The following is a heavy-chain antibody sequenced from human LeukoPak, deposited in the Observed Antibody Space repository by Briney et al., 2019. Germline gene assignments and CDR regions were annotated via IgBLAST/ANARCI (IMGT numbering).Heavy chain of an antibody. J-gene: IGHJ6*03. CDR1: GGSISSYY. Sequence: SETLSLTCTVSGGSISSYYWSWIRQPPGKGLKWIGNIYYSGYTNYNPSLKSRVTISVDTSKNQFSLKLRSVTAADTAVYYCARETSQKGAHYMDVWGKGTTVTISS. D-gene: IGHD3-16*01. CDR3: ARETSQKGAHYMDV. CDR2: IYYSGYT. V-gene: IGHV4-59*01.